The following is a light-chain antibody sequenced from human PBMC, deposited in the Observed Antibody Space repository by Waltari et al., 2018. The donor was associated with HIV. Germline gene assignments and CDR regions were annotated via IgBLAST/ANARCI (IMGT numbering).Light chain of an antibody. V-gene: IGKV4-1*01. CDR2: WAS. Sequence: DIVMTQSPDSLAVSLGERATINCKSSQTISYSSNNKNYLTWYQQKPGQPPKVIIYWASTRESGVPDRFSGSGSGTDFTLTISSLKAEDVAVYYCQQYYTTPLTFGGGTKVEIK. CDR3: QQYYTTPLT. CDR1: QTISYSSNNKNY. J-gene: IGKJ4*01.